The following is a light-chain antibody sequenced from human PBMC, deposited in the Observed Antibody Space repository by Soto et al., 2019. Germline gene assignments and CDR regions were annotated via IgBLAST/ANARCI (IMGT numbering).Light chain of an antibody. CDR1: QSVLYSSTNRNY. Sequence: EIVMTQSPDSLAVSLGEGASINCSSSQSVLYSSTNRNYLAWYQQKPGQPPKLLIYWASTRESGVPDRFSGSGSGTDFTLSISSMQTEDVAVYFCQQFYSPPLTLGGGTTVDIK. CDR2: WAS. V-gene: IGKV4-1*01. CDR3: QQFYSPPLT. J-gene: IGKJ4*01.